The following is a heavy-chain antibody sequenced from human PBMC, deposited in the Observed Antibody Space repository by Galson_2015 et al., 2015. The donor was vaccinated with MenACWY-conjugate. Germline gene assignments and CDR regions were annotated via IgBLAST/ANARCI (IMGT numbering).Heavy chain of an antibody. CDR3: TRGKEEWQQLVGDDGMDV. D-gene: IGHD6-13*01. CDR2: IRSKANSYAT. CDR1: GFTFSGSA. V-gene: IGHV3-73*01. Sequence: SLRLSCAASGFTFSGSAMHWVRQASGKGLEWVGRIRSKANSYATAYAASVKGRFTISRDDSKNTAYLQMNSLKTEDTAVYYCTRGKEEWQQLVGDDGMDVWGQGTTVTVSS. J-gene: IGHJ6*02.